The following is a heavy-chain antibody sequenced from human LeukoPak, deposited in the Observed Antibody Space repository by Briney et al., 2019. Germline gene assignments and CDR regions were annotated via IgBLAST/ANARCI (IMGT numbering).Heavy chain of an antibody. CDR3: ARDQYSYDSSGYYRFDY. V-gene: IGHV4-34*01. CDR2: INHSGST. Sequence: PSETLSLTCAVYGGSFGGYYWSWIRQPPGKGLEWIGEINHSGSTNYNPPLKSRVTMSVDTSKNQFSLKLSSVTAADTAVYYCARDQYSYDSSGYYRFDYWGQGTLVTVSS. J-gene: IGHJ4*02. CDR1: GGSFGGYY. D-gene: IGHD3-22*01.